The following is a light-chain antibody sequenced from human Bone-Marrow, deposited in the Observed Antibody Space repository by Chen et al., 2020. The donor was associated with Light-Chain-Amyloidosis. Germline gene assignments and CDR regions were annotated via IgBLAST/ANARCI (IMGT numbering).Light chain of an antibody. V-gene: IGLV2-14*01. J-gene: IGLJ1*01. CDR2: EVT. CDR1: SSDVGGDNH. Sequence: QSTLTRSASVSGSPGQSITISCTGTSSDVGGDNHVSWYQQHPDKAPQLMIYEVTNRPSWVPDRFSGSKSDNTASLTISGLQTEDDADYFCSSYTITNTLVFGSGTRVTVL. CDR3: SSYTITNTLV.